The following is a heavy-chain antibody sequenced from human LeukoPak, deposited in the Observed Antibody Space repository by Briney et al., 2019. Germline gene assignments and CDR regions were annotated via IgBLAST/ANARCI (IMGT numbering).Heavy chain of an antibody. CDR3: ARAAYGDYLFDY. D-gene: IGHD4-17*01. V-gene: IGHV3-72*01. J-gene: IGHJ4*02. CDR1: GFTFSDHY. CDR2: TRNKANSYTT. Sequence: GGSLRLSCAASGFTFSDHYMVWVRQAPGKGLQWVGSTRNKANSYTTEYAASAKGRFTISRDDSKNSLYLPMNSLKTEDTAVYYCARAAYGDYLFDYWGQGTLVTVSS.